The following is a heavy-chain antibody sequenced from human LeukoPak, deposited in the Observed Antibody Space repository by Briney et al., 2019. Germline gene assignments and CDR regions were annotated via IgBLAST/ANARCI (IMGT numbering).Heavy chain of an antibody. V-gene: IGHV3-30*04. CDR2: ISYDGSNK. Sequence: GGSLRLSCAASGFTFSSYAMHWVRQAPGKGLEWVAVISYDGSNKYYADSVKGRFTISRDNSKNTLYLQMNSLRAEDTAVYYCATTVWGILSVYMDVWGKGTTVTVSS. CDR3: ATTVWGILSVYMDV. CDR1: GFTFSSYA. D-gene: IGHD3-16*01. J-gene: IGHJ6*03.